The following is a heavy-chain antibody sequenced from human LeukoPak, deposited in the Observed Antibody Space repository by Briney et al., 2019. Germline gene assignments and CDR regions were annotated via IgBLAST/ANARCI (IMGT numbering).Heavy chain of an antibody. D-gene: IGHD6-19*01. Sequence: GRSLRLSCAASGFTFSSYAMHWVRQAPGKGLEWVAVISYDGSNKYYADSVKGRFTISRDNSKNTLYLQMNSLRAEGTAVYYCARIAVAGVVGYWGQGTLVTVSS. CDR2: ISYDGSNK. CDR1: GFTFSSYA. V-gene: IGHV3-30-3*01. J-gene: IGHJ4*02. CDR3: ARIAVAGVVGY.